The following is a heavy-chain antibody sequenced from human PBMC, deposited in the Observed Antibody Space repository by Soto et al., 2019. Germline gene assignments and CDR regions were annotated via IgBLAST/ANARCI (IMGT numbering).Heavy chain of an antibody. J-gene: IGHJ5*01. Sequence: SEPLAITCTVSGGSIGGYYWNWIRQPPGKVLELMGYISYSGSADSNPSLKSRVTISQDPSRNQFSQRLSSVTAADTATYYCANSHCYGTYYISWGHGTLVTAS. D-gene: IGHD3-10*01. CDR1: GGSIGGYY. CDR3: ANSHCYGTYYIS. CDR2: ISYSGSA. V-gene: IGHV4-59*01.